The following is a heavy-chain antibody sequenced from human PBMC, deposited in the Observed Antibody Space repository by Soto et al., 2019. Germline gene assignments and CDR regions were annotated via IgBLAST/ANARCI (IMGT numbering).Heavy chain of an antibody. Sequence: LRLSCTTSGFTFGDYALSWVRQAPGKGLEWVGFIRRNAYGGTTDYAASVKGRFTISRDDSKSIAYLQMNSLRTEDTALYYRTRASSLDFDFWGQGTLVTVSS. CDR2: IRRNAYGGTT. CDR3: TRASSLDFDF. V-gene: IGHV3-49*04. J-gene: IGHJ4*02. CDR1: GFTFGDYA. D-gene: IGHD3-16*01.